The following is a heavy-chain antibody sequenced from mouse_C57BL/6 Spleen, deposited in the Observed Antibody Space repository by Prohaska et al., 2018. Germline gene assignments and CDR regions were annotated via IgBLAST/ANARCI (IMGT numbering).Heavy chain of an antibody. CDR1: GYTFPDYN. CDR3: ARSGYYGNYFDY. CDR2: INPNNGGT. V-gene: IGHV1-18*01. Sequence: VQLQQSGPELVKPGASVKLPCNASGYTFPDYNLDWVKQSHGKSLEWIGDINPNNGGTIYNQKFKGKATLTVDKSSSTAYMELRSLTSEDTAVYYCARSGYYGNYFDYWGQGTTLTVSS. J-gene: IGHJ2*01. D-gene: IGHD2-1*01.